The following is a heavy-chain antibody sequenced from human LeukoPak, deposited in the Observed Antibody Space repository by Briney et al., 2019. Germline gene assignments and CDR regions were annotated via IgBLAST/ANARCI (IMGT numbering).Heavy chain of an antibody. J-gene: IGHJ2*01. CDR3: ASPARGGYFDL. V-gene: IGHV4-59*10. D-gene: IGHD3-10*01. CDR2: IYSSGST. CDR1: GGSFSGYY. Sequence: SETLSLTCAVYGGSFSGYYWSWIRQPPGKGLEWIGRIYSSGSTNYNPSLKSRVTISVDTSKNQFSLNLTSVTAADTAVYYCASPARGGYFDLWGRGTLVTVSS.